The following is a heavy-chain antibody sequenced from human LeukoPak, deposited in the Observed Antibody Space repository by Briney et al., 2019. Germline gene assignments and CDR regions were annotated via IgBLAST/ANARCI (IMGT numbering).Heavy chain of an antibody. CDR3: ARYCSSTSCYSGLDY. V-gene: IGHV4-4*07. CDR2: IYTSGST. D-gene: IGHD2-2*01. CDR1: GGSISSYY. Sequence: SETLSLTCTVSGGSISSYYWSWIRQPPGKGLEWIGRIYTSGSTNYNPSLKSRVTMSVDTSKNQFSLKLSSVTAADTAVYYCARYCSSTSCYSGLDYWGQGTLVTVSS. J-gene: IGHJ4*02.